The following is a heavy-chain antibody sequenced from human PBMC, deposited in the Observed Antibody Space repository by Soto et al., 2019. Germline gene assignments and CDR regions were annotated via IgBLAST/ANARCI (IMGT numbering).Heavy chain of an antibody. CDR3: ARDGIGGTVFRGFCDY. Sequence: ESVGGVVQPGGSLRLSCVASGSIFSGYGTHWVRQAPGKGLAWVAVIWYDGSNKYYADSVKGRFTISRDNSKNMLYLQMDSLRAEDTAVYYCARDGIGGTVFRGFCDYWGQGTLVTVSS. J-gene: IGHJ4*02. CDR2: IWYDGSNK. CDR1: GSIFSGYG. V-gene: IGHV3-33*01. D-gene: IGHD1-7*01.